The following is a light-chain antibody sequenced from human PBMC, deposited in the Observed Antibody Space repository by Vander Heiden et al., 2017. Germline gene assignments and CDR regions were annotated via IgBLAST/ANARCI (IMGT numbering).Light chain of an antibody. J-gene: IGKJ1*01. V-gene: IGKV1-5*03. CDR1: QSVNSW. CDR2: KAS. Sequence: IQMTQSPSTLSASVGDRVTITCRASQSVNSWLAWYQQKPGKAPKLLIYKASSLESGVPSRFSGSGSGTEFTFTISSLQPDDFATYYCQQYNSYSWTFGQGTKVEIK. CDR3: QQYNSYSWT.